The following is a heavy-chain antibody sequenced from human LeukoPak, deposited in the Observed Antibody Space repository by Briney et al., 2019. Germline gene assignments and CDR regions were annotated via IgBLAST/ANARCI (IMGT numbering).Heavy chain of an antibody. J-gene: IGHJ4*02. CDR2: ISYDGSNK. Sequence: GSLRLSCAASGFTFSSYGMHWVLQAPGKGLEWVAVISYDGSNKYYADSVKGRFTISRDNSKNTLYLQMNSLRAEDTAVYYCAKGGYYYDSSGPFDYWGQGTLVTVSS. CDR3: AKGGYYYDSSGPFDY. CDR1: GFTFSSYG. V-gene: IGHV3-30*18. D-gene: IGHD3-22*01.